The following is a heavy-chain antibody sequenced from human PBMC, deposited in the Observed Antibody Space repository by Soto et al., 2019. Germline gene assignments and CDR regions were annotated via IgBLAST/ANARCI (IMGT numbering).Heavy chain of an antibody. V-gene: IGHV1-2*02. CDR1: GYTFTGYY. D-gene: IGHD3-3*01. J-gene: IGHJ5*02. Sequence: VASVKVSCKASGYTFTGYYMHWVRQAPGQGLEWMGWINPNSGGTNYAQKFQGRVTMTRDTSISTAYMELSRLRSDDTAVYYCARVAPNNYDFWRGHNWFDPWGQGTLVTVSS. CDR2: INPNSGGT. CDR3: ARVAPNNYDFWRGHNWFDP.